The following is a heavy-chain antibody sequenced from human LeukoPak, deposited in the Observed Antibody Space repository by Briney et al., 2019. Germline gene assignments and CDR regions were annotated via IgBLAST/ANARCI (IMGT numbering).Heavy chain of an antibody. J-gene: IGHJ3*02. D-gene: IGHD3-22*01. V-gene: IGHV4-59*10. Sequence: SETLSLTCAVYGGSFSDYYWSWIRQPAGKGLEWIGRIYSPGTNYNYNPSLKSRVTISIDTSKNQFSLKLTSVTAGDTAVYYCARGIGTSYESSRDAFDIWGQGTMVTVSS. CDR3: ARGIGTSYESSRDAFDI. CDR1: GGSFSDYY. CDR2: IYSPGTN.